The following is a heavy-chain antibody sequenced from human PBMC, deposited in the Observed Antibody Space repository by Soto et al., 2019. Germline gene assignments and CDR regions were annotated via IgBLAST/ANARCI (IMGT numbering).Heavy chain of an antibody. Sequence: QITLKESGPTLVKPTQTLTLTCTFSGLSYSSDAEGVGWVRQPPGKALEWLALIYWDDVKRYSPSLKSRLTITKDTSKNQVVLTMTNMDPVDTATYYCAHRRNVHFDYWGQGTLVTVSS. CDR3: AHRRNVHFDY. V-gene: IGHV2-5*02. CDR1: GLSYSSDAEG. CDR2: IYWDDVK. J-gene: IGHJ4*02.